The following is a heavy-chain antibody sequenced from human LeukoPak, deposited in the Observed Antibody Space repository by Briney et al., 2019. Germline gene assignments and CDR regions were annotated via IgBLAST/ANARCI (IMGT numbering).Heavy chain of an antibody. D-gene: IGHD3-16*02. V-gene: IGHV3-30*04. CDR3: ARDRIMIAFGGVIQSYDAFDI. CDR2: ISYDGSNK. Sequence: GGSLRLSCAASGFPFSTYAMHWVRQAPGKGLEWVAVISYDGSNKYYADSVKGRFTISRDNSKNTLSLQMNSLRAEDTAVYYCARDRIMIAFGGVIQSYDAFDIWGQGTMVTVSS. J-gene: IGHJ3*02. CDR1: GFPFSTYA.